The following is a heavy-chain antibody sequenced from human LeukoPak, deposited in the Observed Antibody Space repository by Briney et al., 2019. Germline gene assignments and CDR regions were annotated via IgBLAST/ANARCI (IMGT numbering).Heavy chain of an antibody. CDR2: INHSGST. D-gene: IGHD3-10*01. J-gene: IGHJ3*02. CDR3: ARSGAIWFGDFDI. CDR1: GGSFSGYY. V-gene: IGHV4-34*01. Sequence: SETLSLTCAVYGGSFSGYYWSWIRQPPGKGLEWIGEINHSGSTNYNPSLTSRVTISVDTSKNQFSLKLSSVTAADTAVYYCARSGAIWFGDFDIWGQGTMVTVSS.